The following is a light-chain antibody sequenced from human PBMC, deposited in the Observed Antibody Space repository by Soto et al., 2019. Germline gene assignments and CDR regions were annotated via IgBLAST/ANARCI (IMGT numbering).Light chain of an antibody. CDR3: QQDYDYTWT. V-gene: IGKV1-5*03. J-gene: IGKJ1*01. CDR1: QSISSW. CDR2: KAS. Sequence: DIQMTQSPSTLSASVGDRVTITCRASQSISSWLAWYQQKPGKAPKLLIYKASSLESGVPSRFSGSGSGTEFTLTISSLQPDDFATYYCQQDYDYTWTFGQGTKVDIK.